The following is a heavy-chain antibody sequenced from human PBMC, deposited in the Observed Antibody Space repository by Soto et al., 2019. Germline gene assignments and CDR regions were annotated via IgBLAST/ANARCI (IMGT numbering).Heavy chain of an antibody. CDR2: IHNSGST. D-gene: IGHD5-18*01. Sequence: SETLSLTCTVPGDPMTSDYWSWIRQSPGKGLEWMGYIHNSGSTYYNPSLESRLTISLDTSKNQYSLKLTSVTAADTAVYYCARTVRYASGTTLGYSWFDPWGQGILVTVSS. V-gene: IGHV4-59*08. CDR3: ARTVRYASGTTLGYSWFDP. CDR1: GDPMTSDY. J-gene: IGHJ5*02.